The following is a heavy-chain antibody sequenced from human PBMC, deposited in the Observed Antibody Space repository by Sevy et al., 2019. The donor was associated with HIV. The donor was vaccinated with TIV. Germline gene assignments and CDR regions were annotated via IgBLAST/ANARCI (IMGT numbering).Heavy chain of an antibody. CDR3: ARGGYSGSYPY. CDR1: GFTFSNYW. CDR2: LDTDGSST. Sequence: GGSLRLSCAASGFTFSNYWMHWVRQAPGKGLVWVSRLDTDGSSTSYADSVKGRFTISRDNAKNTLYLQMNSLRAEDTAVYYCARGGYSGSYPYWGHGTLVTVSS. J-gene: IGHJ4*01. V-gene: IGHV3-74*01. D-gene: IGHD3-10*01.